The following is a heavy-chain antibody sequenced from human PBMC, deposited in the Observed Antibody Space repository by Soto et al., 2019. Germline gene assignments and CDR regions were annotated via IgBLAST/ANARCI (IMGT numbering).Heavy chain of an antibody. CDR3: AMDRSSSWYYFEN. J-gene: IGHJ4*02. D-gene: IGHD6-13*01. CDR2: ISSDGSEK. CDR1: GFTFSADG. V-gene: IGHV3-30*03. Sequence: QVQLVESGGGVVQPGRSLRLSCAASGFTFSADGMHWVRQAPGKGLEWVAVISSDGSEKFYAASVKGRFTISRDNSKDTLYLQMNNLRAEDTAVYYCAMDRSSSWYYFENWGQETLVTVSS.